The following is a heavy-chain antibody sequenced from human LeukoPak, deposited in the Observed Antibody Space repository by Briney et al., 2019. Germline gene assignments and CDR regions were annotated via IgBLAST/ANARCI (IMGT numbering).Heavy chain of an antibody. CDR3: ARDGSEWSRDL. V-gene: IGHV3-21*01. Sequence: GGSLRLSCEASGFTFSPYGMTWVRQAPGKGLEWVSTISYDSGSIGYADSVKGRFTISRDNAKSSTFLQMNSLRVEDTAVYYCARDGSEWSRDLWGQGTLVTVSS. CDR2: ISYDSGSI. J-gene: IGHJ5*02. CDR1: GFTFSPYG. D-gene: IGHD2-15*01.